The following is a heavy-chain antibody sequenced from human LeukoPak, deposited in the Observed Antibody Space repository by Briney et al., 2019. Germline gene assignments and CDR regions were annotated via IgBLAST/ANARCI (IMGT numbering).Heavy chain of an antibody. CDR1: GFTFSSYG. CDR2: ISYDGSNK. V-gene: IGHV3-30*18. J-gene: IGHJ6*02. CDR3: AKTLPRTMVRGESSYYYYYGMDV. Sequence: GGSLRLSCAASGFTFSSYGMHWVRQAPGKGPEWVAVISYDGSNKYYADSVKGRFTISRDNSKNTLYLQMNSLRAEDTAVYYCAKTLPRTMVRGESSYYYYYGMDVWGQGTTVTVSS. D-gene: IGHD3-10*01.